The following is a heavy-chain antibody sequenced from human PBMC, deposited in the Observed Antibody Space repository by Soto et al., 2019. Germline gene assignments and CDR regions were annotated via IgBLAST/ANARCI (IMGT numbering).Heavy chain of an antibody. J-gene: IGHJ6*02. Sequence: MQLVQSGPEVKKPGTSVKVSCKASGFTFSTSAVQWVRQARGQRPEWMGWIVGGSGNTTYAQNSPQRVIITRDMSTSPVYMELSSLRCDDPAVYFCAARRSGLYAMDVWGQGTTVTVSS. CDR1: GFTFSTSA. CDR3: AARRSGLYAMDV. D-gene: IGHD1-26*01. V-gene: IGHV1-58*01. CDR2: IVGGSGNT.